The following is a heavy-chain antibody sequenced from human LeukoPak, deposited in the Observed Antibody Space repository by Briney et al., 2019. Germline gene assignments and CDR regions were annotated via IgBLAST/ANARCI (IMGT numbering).Heavy chain of an antibody. D-gene: IGHD2-21*01. CDR2: IWPSGST. CDR1: GGSISNYY. Sequence: SETLSLTCTVSGGSISNYYWSWIRQSPGQGLEWIGYIWPSGSTNYNPSLSGRVAISLDKSRNHFTLMVTAVTAADTAFYYCARKGPEHLPTYFDHWGRGILVTVSS. V-gene: IGHV4-4*08. CDR3: ARKGPEHLPTYFDH. J-gene: IGHJ4*02.